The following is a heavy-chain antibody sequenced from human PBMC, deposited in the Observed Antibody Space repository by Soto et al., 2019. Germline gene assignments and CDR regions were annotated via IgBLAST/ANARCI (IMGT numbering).Heavy chain of an antibody. D-gene: IGHD3-10*01. CDR1: GFSLSTSGVG. J-gene: IGHJ4*02. CDR2: IYWDGDK. Sequence: QITLKESGPTLVKPTQTLTLTCTISGFSLSTSGVGVGWIRQPPGKALDWLALIYWDGDKRYSPSLKSRLTITNDTSKIQVVLTMTTMDPVDTATYFCVRLLWFGELTWGQGPLVTVSS. V-gene: IGHV2-5*02. CDR3: VRLLWFGELT.